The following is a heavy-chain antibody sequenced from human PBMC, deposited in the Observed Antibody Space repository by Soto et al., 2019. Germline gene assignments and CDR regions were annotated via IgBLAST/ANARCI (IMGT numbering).Heavy chain of an antibody. J-gene: IGHJ4*02. Sequence: GASVKVSCKASGYDFTNYYVQWVRQAPGQGLGWMGVVHPDGGHTTYAQRFQDRVTMTRDTFTSTIYMELSSLRSEDTAVYYCARGDIDYWGQGTLVTVSS. V-gene: IGHV1-46*01. CDR1: GYDFTNYY. CDR3: ARGDIDY. CDR2: VHPDGGHT.